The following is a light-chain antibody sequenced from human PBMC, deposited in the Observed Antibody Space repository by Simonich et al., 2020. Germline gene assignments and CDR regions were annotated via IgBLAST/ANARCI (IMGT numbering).Light chain of an antibody. Sequence: QLVLTQSPSASASLGASVKLICTLSSGPSSYAIAWHQQQPEKGPRYLMKLNSAGSHSKGDGIPARFSGSSSGAEPYLTISSLQSEDEADYYCQTWGTGVVFGGGTKLTVL. CDR1: SGPSSYA. CDR2: LNSAGSH. J-gene: IGLJ2*01. CDR3: QTWGTGVV. V-gene: IGLV4-69*01.